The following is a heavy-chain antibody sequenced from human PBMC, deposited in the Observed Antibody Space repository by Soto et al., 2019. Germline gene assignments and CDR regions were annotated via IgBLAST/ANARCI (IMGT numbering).Heavy chain of an antibody. J-gene: IGHJ4*02. Sequence: QVHLVQSGAEVKKPGASVKVSCKGSGYGFTTYGITWVRQAPGQGLEWMEWISAHNGNTNYARNLQGRVTVTRDTSTSTAYMELRSLRSVDTAVYYCARGRYGEYWGQGALVTVSS. CDR2: ISAHNGNT. CDR3: ARGRYGEY. D-gene: IGHD3-10*01. CDR1: GYGFTTYG. V-gene: IGHV1-18*01.